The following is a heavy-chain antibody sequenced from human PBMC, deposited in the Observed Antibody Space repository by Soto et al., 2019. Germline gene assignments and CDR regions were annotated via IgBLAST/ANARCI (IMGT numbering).Heavy chain of an antibody. D-gene: IGHD1-26*01. CDR1: GFTFSSSA. V-gene: IGHV1-58*01. J-gene: IGHJ4*02. Sequence: QMQLVQSGPEEKKPGTSVKVSCKTSGFTFSSSAVHWVRQARGHRLPWIGWIDVGSGNANYAQMLQERIGMSRGMSTSTAYMALSSLRPEDTGVYYCAADVGGYTDGLARHWGPGTLVTVSS. CDR3: AADVGGYTDGLARH. CDR2: IDVGSGNA.